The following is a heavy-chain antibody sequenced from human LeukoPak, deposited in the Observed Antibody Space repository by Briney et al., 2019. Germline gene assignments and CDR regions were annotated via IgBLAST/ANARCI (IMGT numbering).Heavy chain of an antibody. Sequence: GGSLRLSCSASGFTFSTYGMHWVRQAPGKGLEWVAFIRYDGSNKYYADSVKGRFTISRDNSKNTLYLQMNSLRAEDTAVYYCAEEGDGYNSFDYWGQGTLVTVSS. J-gene: IGHJ4*02. CDR2: IRYDGSNK. D-gene: IGHD5-24*01. V-gene: IGHV3-30*02. CDR3: AEEGDGYNSFDY. CDR1: GFTFSTYG.